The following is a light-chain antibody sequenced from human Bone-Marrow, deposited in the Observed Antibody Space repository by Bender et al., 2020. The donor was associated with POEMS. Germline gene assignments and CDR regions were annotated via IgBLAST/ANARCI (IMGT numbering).Light chain of an antibody. Sequence: SSVLTQPPSVSVAPGGTSTITCGGDTIGHDRVHWYQQKPGQAPLLVIFDDSDRPSGIPDRISGSRSGNPATLTIRRVEAADEADYYCQVWAGWSDQTVVFGGGTKLTVL. CDR2: DDS. CDR3: QVWAGWSDQTVV. V-gene: IGLV3-21*04. J-gene: IGLJ2*01. CDR1: TIGHDR.